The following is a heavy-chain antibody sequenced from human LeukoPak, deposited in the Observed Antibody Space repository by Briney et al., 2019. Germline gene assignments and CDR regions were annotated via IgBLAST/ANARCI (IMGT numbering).Heavy chain of an antibody. CDR3: AKRYSSGWYYFDH. J-gene: IGHJ4*02. Sequence: GGSLRLSCAASGFTFGSYAMSWVRQAPGKGLEWVSTISGSGGSTYYADSVKGRFTISRDQSKNTLYLQMNSLRAEDTAVYYCAKRYSSGWYYFDHWGQGTLVTVSS. CDR2: ISGSGGST. D-gene: IGHD6-19*01. V-gene: IGHV3-23*01. CDR1: GFTFGSYA.